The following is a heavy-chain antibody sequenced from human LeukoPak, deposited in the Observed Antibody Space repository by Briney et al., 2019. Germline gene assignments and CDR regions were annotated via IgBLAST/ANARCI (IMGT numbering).Heavy chain of an antibody. CDR2: ISGSGGAT. V-gene: IGHV3-23*01. Sequence: GGSLRLSCAASGFTFSSYGMSWVRQAPGKGLEWVSAISGSGGATYYADSVKGRFTISRDNSRNTLYLQMSSLRAEDTAVYYCARRNPWFDPWGQVTLVTVSS. J-gene: IGHJ5*02. CDR3: ARRNPWFDP. CDR1: GFTFSSYG.